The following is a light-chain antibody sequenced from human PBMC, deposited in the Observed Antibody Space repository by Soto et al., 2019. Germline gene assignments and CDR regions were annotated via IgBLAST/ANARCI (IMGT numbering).Light chain of an antibody. J-gene: IGLJ1*01. Sequence: QSVLTQPASVSGSPGQSITISCTGTSSDVGGYNYVSWYQQHPGKAPKLMIYDVSNRPSGVSNRFSGSKSGNTASLTISGLLAEDEADYYCSSYPRSRATLYVFGTGTKLTVL. V-gene: IGLV2-14*01. CDR3: SSYPRSRATLYV. CDR2: DVS. CDR1: SSDVGGYNY.